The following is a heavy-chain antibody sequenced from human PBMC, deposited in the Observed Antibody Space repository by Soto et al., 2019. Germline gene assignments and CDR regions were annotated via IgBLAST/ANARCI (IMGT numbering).Heavy chain of an antibody. D-gene: IGHD2-15*01. V-gene: IGHV3-11*01. Sequence: GGSLRLSCAASGFTFSDYYMSLIRQAPGKGLEWVSYISSSGSTIYYADSVKGRFTISRDNAKNSLYLQMNSLRAEDTAVYYCARDFATHCSGSTCYPYAYWGQGALVTVSS. J-gene: IGHJ4*02. CDR1: GFTFSDYY. CDR2: ISSSGSTI. CDR3: ARDFATHCSGSTCYPYAY.